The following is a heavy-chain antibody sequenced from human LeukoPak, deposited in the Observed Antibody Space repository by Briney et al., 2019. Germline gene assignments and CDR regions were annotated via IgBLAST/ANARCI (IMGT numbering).Heavy chain of an antibody. D-gene: IGHD3-22*01. V-gene: IGHV1-8*01. Sequence: ASVKVSCKASGYTFTSSDINWVRHATGQGLEWIGGMNPNSGNTDYAEQFQGRVTMTRSTSISTAYMELSSLRSEDTAVYYCAREGTPSYAHSSGEMDVWGQGTSVTVSS. CDR1: GYTFTSSD. CDR3: AREGTPSYAHSSGEMDV. J-gene: IGHJ6*02. CDR2: MNPNSGNT.